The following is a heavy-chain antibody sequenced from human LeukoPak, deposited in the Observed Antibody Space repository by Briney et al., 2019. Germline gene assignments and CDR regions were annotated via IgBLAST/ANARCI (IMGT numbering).Heavy chain of an antibody. CDR1: GGSISSYY. CDR3: AREMTRIQKPLDY. V-gene: IGHV4-4*07. CDR2: ISTSGST. Sequence: PSETLSLTCTVSGGSISSYYWSWIRQPAGKGLESIGHISTSGSTNYNPSLKSRVTMSVDTSKNQFSLKLSSVTDADTAVYYCAREMTRIQKPLDYWGQGTLVTVSS. D-gene: IGHD5-18*01. J-gene: IGHJ4*02.